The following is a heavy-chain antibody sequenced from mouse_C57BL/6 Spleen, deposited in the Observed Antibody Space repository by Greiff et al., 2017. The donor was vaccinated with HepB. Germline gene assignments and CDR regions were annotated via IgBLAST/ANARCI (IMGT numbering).Heavy chain of an antibody. Sequence: VQLQQSGPELVKPGASVKISCKASGYAFSSSWMNWVKQRPGKGLEWIGRIYPGDGDTNYNGKFKGKATLTADKSSSTAYMQLSSLTSEDSAVYFCARVDSSGYPLAYWGQGTLVTVSA. D-gene: IGHD3-2*02. CDR2: IYPGDGDT. CDR1: GYAFSSSW. V-gene: IGHV1-82*01. J-gene: IGHJ3*01. CDR3: ARVDSSGYPLAY.